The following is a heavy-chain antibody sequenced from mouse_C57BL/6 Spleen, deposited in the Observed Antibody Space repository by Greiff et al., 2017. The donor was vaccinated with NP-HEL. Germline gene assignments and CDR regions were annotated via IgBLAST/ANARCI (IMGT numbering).Heavy chain of an antibody. CDR3: ARRGLRYAMDY. V-gene: IGHV1-64*01. D-gene: IGHD3-1*01. CDR1: GYTFTSYW. Sequence: QVQLQQPGAELVKPGASVKLSCKASGYTFTSYWMHWVKQRPGQGLEWIGMIHPNSGSTNYNEKFKSKATLTVDKSSSTAYMQLSSLTSEDSAVYYCARRGLRYAMDYWCQGTSVTVSS. J-gene: IGHJ4*01. CDR2: IHPNSGST.